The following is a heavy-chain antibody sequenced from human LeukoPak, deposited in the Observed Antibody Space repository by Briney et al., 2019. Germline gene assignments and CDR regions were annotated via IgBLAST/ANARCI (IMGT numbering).Heavy chain of an antibody. CDR1: GYSFTTSW. V-gene: IGHV5-51*01. CDR3: ARQVEIAVAGYDY. CDR2: IYPGDSDT. J-gene: IGHJ4*02. Sequence: GESLKISCKGSGYSFTTSWIVWVRQIPGKSLEWMGMIYPGDSDTRYSPSFPGEVTISADTSVSTPSPQGSSPKASDTAMYYFARQVEIAVAGYDYWGQGTLTTVSS. D-gene: IGHD6-13*01.